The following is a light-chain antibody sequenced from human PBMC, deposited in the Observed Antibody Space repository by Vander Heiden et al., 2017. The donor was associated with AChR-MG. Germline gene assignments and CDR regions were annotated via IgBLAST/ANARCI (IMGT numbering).Light chain of an antibody. CDR3: SSYSTSSTRV. J-gene: IGLJ2*01. CDR1: SSDVGTYNY. CDR2: DVS. Sequence: QSALTQTASVSGSPGQSITIYCTGTSSDVGTYNYVSWYQHPPGKAPKLMIYDVSNRPSGVPNRFSGSKSGNTASLTISGLQAEDEADYYCSSYSTSSTRVVGGGTKLTV. V-gene: IGLV2-14*01.